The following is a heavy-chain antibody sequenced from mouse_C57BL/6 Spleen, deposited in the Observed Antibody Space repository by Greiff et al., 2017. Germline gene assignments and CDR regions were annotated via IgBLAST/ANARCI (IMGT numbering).Heavy chain of an antibody. Sequence: VQLQQSGAELARPGASVKLSCKASGYTFTSYGISWVKQRTGQGLEWIGEIYPRSGNTYYNEKFKGKATLTADKSSSTAYMELRSLTSEDSAVYFCARSRWDYYGSSYGYFDVWGTGTTVTVSS. CDR2: IYPRSGNT. D-gene: IGHD1-1*01. CDR3: ARSRWDYYGSSYGYFDV. V-gene: IGHV1-81*01. J-gene: IGHJ1*03. CDR1: GYTFTSYG.